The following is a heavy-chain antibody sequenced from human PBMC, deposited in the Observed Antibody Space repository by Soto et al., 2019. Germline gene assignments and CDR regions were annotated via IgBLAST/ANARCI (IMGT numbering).Heavy chain of an antibody. CDR1: GYTFTSYA. J-gene: IGHJ5*02. D-gene: IGHD6-13*01. CDR2: INAGNGNT. CDR3: ARSLAAAGSFDP. Sequence: ASVKVSCKASGYTFTSYAMHWVRQAPGQRLEWMGWINAGNGNTKYSQKFQGRVTITRDTSASTAYMELSSLRSEDTAVYYCARSLAAAGSFDPWGQGXLVTVYS. V-gene: IGHV1-3*01.